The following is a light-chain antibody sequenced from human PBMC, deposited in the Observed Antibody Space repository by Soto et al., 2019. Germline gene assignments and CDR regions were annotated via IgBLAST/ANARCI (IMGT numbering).Light chain of an antibody. Sequence: EIVLTQSPGTLSLSPGERATLSCRASQSVSSSYLAWYQQKPGQAPRLLIYCASSRATGIPDRFSGSGSGTDFPLTISRLEPEDFAVYYCQQYGSSGTFGQGTKVEIK. CDR3: QQYGSSGT. V-gene: IGKV3-20*01. J-gene: IGKJ1*01. CDR2: CAS. CDR1: QSVSSSY.